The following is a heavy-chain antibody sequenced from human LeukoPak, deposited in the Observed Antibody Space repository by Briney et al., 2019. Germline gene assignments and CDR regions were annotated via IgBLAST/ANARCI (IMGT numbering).Heavy chain of an antibody. CDR1: GYTFTSYG. CDR2: INPSSGAT. CDR3: ARDYYDSSDYFPGY. D-gene: IGHD3-22*01. J-gene: IGHJ4*03. Sequence: ASVKVSSKASGYTFTSYGIGWVRQAPGQGLEWMGWINPSSGATKYAQKFQGRVAMTRDTSISTAYMELSRLRSDDTAVYYCARDYYDSSDYFPGYWGPGTVDTVSS. V-gene: IGHV1-2*02.